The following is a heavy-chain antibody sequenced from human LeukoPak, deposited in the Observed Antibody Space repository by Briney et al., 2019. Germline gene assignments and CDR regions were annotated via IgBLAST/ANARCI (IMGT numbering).Heavy chain of an antibody. J-gene: IGHJ4*02. D-gene: IGHD1-14*01. CDR1: GFTFSNSA. V-gene: IGHV3-23*03. CDR3: ARGVEPLAANTLAY. CDR2: LYSDGNT. Sequence: GGSLRLSCAASGFTFSNSAMSWVRQAPGKGLEWVSVLYSDGNTKYAGSVQGRCTISRENSKNTLYLEMNSLSPDDTAVYYCARGVEPLAANTLAYWGQGTLVTVSS.